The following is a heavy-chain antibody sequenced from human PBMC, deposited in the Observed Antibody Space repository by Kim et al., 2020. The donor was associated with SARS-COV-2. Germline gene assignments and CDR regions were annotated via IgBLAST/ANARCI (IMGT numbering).Heavy chain of an antibody. V-gene: IGHV3-9*01. CDR3: AKGGFVRVRDTYYYYGMDV. J-gene: IGHJ6*02. D-gene: IGHD3-10*02. Sequence: RFTISRDHAKNSLYLQMNSLRAEDTALYYCAKGGFVRVRDTYYYYGMDVWGQGTTVTVSS.